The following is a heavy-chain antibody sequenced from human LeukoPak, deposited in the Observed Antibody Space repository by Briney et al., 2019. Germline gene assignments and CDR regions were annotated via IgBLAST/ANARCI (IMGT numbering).Heavy chain of an antibody. V-gene: IGHV1-3*01. J-gene: IGHJ6*04. CDR3: AMGYCSGGSCYSLPYYYYGMDV. D-gene: IGHD2-15*01. CDR1: GYTFTSYA. Sequence: ASVKVSCKASGYTFTSYAMHWVRQAPGQRLEWMGWLNAGNGNTKYSQKFQGRVTITRDTSASTAYMELSSLRSEDTAVYYCAMGYCSGGSCYSLPYYYYGMDVWGKGTTVTVSS. CDR2: LNAGNGNT.